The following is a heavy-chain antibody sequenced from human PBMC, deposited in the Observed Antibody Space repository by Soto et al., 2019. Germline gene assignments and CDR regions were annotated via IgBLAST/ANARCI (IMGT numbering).Heavy chain of an antibody. Sequence: SETLSLTCTVSGGSMSRYYWTWIRQPPGKGLEWIGNIHYTGSTNYNPSLKSRVTILLGTSASQFSLKVSSVTAADTAVYYCARDLTISSTDGPLDPWGHGTLVTVSS. D-gene: IGHD1-1*01. CDR3: ARDLTISSTDGPLDP. CDR2: IHYTGST. CDR1: GGSMSRYY. J-gene: IGHJ5*02. V-gene: IGHV4-59*01.